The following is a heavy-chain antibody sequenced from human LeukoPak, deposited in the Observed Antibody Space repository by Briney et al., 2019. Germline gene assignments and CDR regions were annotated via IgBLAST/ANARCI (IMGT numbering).Heavy chain of an antibody. J-gene: IGHJ5*01. CDR3: ARDSQLELDS. D-gene: IGHD1-26*01. V-gene: IGHV1-18*01. Sequence: VASVKVSCKASGYTFRMYGISWVRQAPGPGLEWMGWITTYNENTNYAQKFQGRVIMTTDTSTSTAYMELRSLTSDDTAVYYCARDSQLELDSWGQGTLVTVSS. CDR1: GYTFRMYG. CDR2: ITTYNENT.